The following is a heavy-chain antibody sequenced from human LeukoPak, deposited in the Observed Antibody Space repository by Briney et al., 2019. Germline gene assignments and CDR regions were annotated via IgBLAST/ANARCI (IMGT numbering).Heavy chain of an antibody. D-gene: IGHD3-16*01. Sequence: GGSLRLSCAASGFTFSSFGMNWVRQAPGKGLEWVSSISSGSSYTDYADSVKGRFTISRDDAKNSLYLQMNSLRAEDTAVYYCARGHYELGYWGQGTLVTVSS. J-gene: IGHJ1*01. CDR1: GFTFSSFG. V-gene: IGHV3-21*01. CDR2: ISSGSSYT. CDR3: ARGHYELGY.